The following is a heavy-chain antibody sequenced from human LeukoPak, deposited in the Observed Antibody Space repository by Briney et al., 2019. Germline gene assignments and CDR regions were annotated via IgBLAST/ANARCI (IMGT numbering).Heavy chain of an antibody. Sequence: GRSLRLSCAASGFTFDDYAMHWVRQAPGKGLEWVSGISWNSGSIGYADSVKGRFTISRDNAKNSLYLQMNSLRAEDTALYYCAKAQYYDFWSGYFDYWGQGTLVTVSS. V-gene: IGHV3-9*01. CDR1: GFTFDDYA. D-gene: IGHD3-3*01. J-gene: IGHJ4*02. CDR3: AKAQYYDFWSGYFDY. CDR2: ISWNSGSI.